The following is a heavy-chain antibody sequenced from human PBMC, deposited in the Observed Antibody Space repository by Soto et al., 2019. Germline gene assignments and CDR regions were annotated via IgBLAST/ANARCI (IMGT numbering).Heavy chain of an antibody. Sequence: QVTLKESGPVLVKPTETLTLTCTVSGFSLSNARMGVSWIRQPPGKALEWLAHIFSNDEKSYSTSLKSRLTITKDTAESQVVLTMTNMDPVGTATYYCARTLTYYYYSSGYYSLIDYWGEGTLVTVSS. CDR3: ARTLTYYYYSSGYYSLIDY. CDR2: IFSNDEK. CDR1: GFSLSNARMG. V-gene: IGHV2-26*01. D-gene: IGHD3-22*01. J-gene: IGHJ4*02.